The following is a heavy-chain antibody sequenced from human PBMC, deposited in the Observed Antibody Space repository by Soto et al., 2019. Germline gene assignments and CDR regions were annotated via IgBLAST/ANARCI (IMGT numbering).Heavy chain of an antibody. CDR1: GFTFSSYA. V-gene: IGHV3-23*01. Sequence: GGSLRLSCAASGFTFSSYAMSWVRQAPGKGLEWVSAISGSGGSTYYADSVKGRFTISRDNSKNTLYLQMNSLRAEDTAVYYCAKASHGNPDYDFWSGYWGDFDYWGQGTLVTVSS. CDR3: AKASHGNPDYDFWSGYWGDFDY. D-gene: IGHD3-3*01. CDR2: ISGSGGST. J-gene: IGHJ4*02.